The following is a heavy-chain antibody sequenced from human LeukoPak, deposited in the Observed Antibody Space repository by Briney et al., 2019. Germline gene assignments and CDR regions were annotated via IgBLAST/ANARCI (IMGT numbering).Heavy chain of an antibody. V-gene: IGHV3-21*01. CDR3: ARYGDLTVGAFDI. J-gene: IGHJ3*02. Sequence: GGSLRLSCAASGFTFSSYSMNWVRQAPGKGLEWVSSISSSSSYIYYADSVKGRFTISRDNAKNSLYLQMNSLRAEDTAVYYCARYGDLTVGAFDIWGQGTMVTVSS. D-gene: IGHD4-17*01. CDR1: GFTFSSYS. CDR2: ISSSSSYI.